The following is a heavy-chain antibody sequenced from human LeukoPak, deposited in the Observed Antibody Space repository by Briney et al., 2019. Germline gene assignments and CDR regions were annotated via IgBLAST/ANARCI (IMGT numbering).Heavy chain of an antibody. Sequence: GGSLRLSCAASGFTFSSYEMNWVRQAPGKGLEWVSYISSSGSTIYYADSVKGRFTISRDNSKNTLYLQMNSLRVEDTAVYYCARIPAGYGVNSGGYWGQGTLVTVSS. CDR1: GFTFSSYE. D-gene: IGHD4/OR15-4a*01. J-gene: IGHJ4*02. CDR2: ISSSGSTI. CDR3: ARIPAGYGVNSGGY. V-gene: IGHV3-48*03.